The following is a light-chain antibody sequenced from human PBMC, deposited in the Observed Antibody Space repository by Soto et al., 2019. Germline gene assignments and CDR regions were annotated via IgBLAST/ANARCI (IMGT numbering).Light chain of an antibody. Sequence: EIVLTQSPATLSLSPGERATLSCRASQSVGSYLAWYQQKPGQAPRLLIYGASGRATGIPARFSGSGSGTEFTLTISSLQSEDFAVYYCQHYNNWPFTFGQGTKVDIK. V-gene: IGKV3-15*01. CDR3: QHYNNWPFT. J-gene: IGKJ2*01. CDR2: GAS. CDR1: QSVGSY.